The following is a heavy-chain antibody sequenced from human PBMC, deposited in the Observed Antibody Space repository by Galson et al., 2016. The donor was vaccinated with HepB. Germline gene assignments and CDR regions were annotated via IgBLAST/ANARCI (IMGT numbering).Heavy chain of an antibody. V-gene: IGHV3-21*01. Sequence: SLRLSCAASGFAFRTYSMNWVRQTPGKGLELVASITGTDYYTYYADSIKDRFTISRDTPRNILRLQMNSLRVDDSAIYYCARGSGSGSFRFRFYFYMDMWGKGTTVTVSS. D-gene: IGHD3-10*01. CDR2: ITGTDYYT. CDR3: ARGSGSGSFRFRFYFYMDM. J-gene: IGHJ6*03. CDR1: GFAFRTYS.